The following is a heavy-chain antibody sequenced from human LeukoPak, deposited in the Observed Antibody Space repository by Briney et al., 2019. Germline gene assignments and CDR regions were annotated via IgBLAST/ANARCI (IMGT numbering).Heavy chain of an antibody. CDR2: ISSSSSYV. D-gene: IGHD5-18*01. Sequence: GGSLRLSCAASGFTFSSYSMNWVRQAPGRGLEWVSSISSSSSYVYSADSVKGRFTISRDNAKNSLYLQMNSLRAEDTAVYYCARDLLGYSYDAYYFDFWGQGTLVTVSS. V-gene: IGHV3-21*01. CDR1: GFTFSSYS. CDR3: ARDLLGYSYDAYYFDF. J-gene: IGHJ4*02.